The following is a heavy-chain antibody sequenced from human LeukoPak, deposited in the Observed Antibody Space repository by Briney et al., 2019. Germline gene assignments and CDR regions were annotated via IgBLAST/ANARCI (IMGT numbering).Heavy chain of an antibody. CDR3: ARSSHYYDSSGYVRDAFDI. V-gene: IGHV3-21*01. D-gene: IGHD3-22*01. J-gene: IGHJ3*02. CDR1: GFTFSSYS. Sequence: GGSLRLSCAASGFTFSSYSMNWVRQAPGKELEWVSSISSSSSYIYYADSVKGRFTISRDNAKNSLYLQMNSLRAEDTAVYYCARSSHYYDSSGYVRDAFDIWGQGTMVTVSS. CDR2: ISSSSSYI.